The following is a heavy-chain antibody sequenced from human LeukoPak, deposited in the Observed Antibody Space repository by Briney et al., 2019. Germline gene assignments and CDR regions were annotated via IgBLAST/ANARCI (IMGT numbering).Heavy chain of an antibody. J-gene: IGHJ4*02. CDR1: GGTFSSYA. CDR3: ARDLRNYDSSGHYFDY. Sequence: SVKVSCKAFGGTFSSYAISWVRQAPGQGLEWMGRIIPILGIANYAQKFQGRVTITADKSTSTAYMELSSLRSEDTAVYYCARDLRNYDSSGHYFDYWGQGTLVTVSS. CDR2: IIPILGIA. V-gene: IGHV1-69*04. D-gene: IGHD3-22*01.